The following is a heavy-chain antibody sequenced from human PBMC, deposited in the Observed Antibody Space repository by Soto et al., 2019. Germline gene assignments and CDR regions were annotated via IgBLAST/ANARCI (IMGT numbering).Heavy chain of an antibody. D-gene: IGHD6-19*01. CDR2: ISSSSSYI. V-gene: IGHV3-21*01. CDR1: GFTFSSYS. CDR3: ARVSGSSRMYYFDY. Sequence: EVQLVESGGGLVKPGGSLRLSCAASGFTFSSYSMNWVRQAPGKGLEWVSSISSSSSYIYYADSVKGRFTISRDNAKNSLYLQMNSLRAEDKAVYYCARVSGSSRMYYFDYWGQGALVNVSA. J-gene: IGHJ4*02.